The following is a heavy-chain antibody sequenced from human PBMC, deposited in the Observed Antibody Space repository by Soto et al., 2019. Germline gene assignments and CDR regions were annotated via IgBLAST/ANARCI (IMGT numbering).Heavy chain of an antibody. J-gene: IGHJ4*02. CDR2: MTPNSGDT. V-gene: IGHV1-8*02. D-gene: IGHD1-20*01. CDR1: GYTFTSCD. Sequence: QVQLVQSGAEVKKPGASVKVSCKASGYTFTSCDINWVRQAPGQGLEWVGWMTPNSGDTGYAQTFQGRVTLTRDTSRSTAYMELSSLTSEDTAVYYCARNLYNTGSFDHWGQGTLVTVSS. CDR3: ARNLYNTGSFDH.